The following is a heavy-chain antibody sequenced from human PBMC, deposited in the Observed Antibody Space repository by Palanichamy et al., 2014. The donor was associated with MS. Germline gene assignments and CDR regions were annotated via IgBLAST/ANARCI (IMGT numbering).Heavy chain of an antibody. D-gene: IGHD5-18*01. Sequence: EVQLVESGGGLVQPGGSLRLPCAASGFTFSHYWMNWVRQAPGKGLVWVSRIDSDGSSTSYADSVKGRFTISRDNAKNTVYLQMNSLRAEDTAMYYCVRDNFGYDYWGQGTLVTVSS. V-gene: IGHV3-74*01. J-gene: IGHJ4*02. CDR3: VRDNFGYDY. CDR2: IDSDGSST. CDR1: GFTFSHYW.